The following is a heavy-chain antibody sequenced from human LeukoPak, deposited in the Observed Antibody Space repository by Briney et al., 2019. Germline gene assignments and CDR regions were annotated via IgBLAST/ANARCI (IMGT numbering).Heavy chain of an antibody. Sequence: GGSLRLSCAASGFTFSSYWISWVRQAPGKGLEWVANIKQDGSEKYYVDSVKGRFTISRDNAKNSLYLQMNSLRAEDTAVYYCAVQIAAAGTGALWWGQGTLVTVSS. D-gene: IGHD6-13*01. CDR3: AVQIAAAGTGALW. CDR1: GFTFSSYW. J-gene: IGHJ4*02. CDR2: IKQDGSEK. V-gene: IGHV3-7*01.